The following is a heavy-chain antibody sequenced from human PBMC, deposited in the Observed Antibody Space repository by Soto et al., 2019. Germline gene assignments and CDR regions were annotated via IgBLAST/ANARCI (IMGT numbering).Heavy chain of an antibody. D-gene: IGHD3-16*02. CDR2: IIPIFGTA. Sequence: ASVKVSCKASGGTFSSYASSWVRQAPGQGLEWMGGIIPIFGTANYAQKFQGRVTITADESTSTAYMELSSLRSEDTAAYYCARVKDDYVWGSYRLNWFDPWGQGPLVTVSS. J-gene: IGHJ5*02. CDR3: ARVKDDYVWGSYRLNWFDP. V-gene: IGHV1-69*13. CDR1: GGTFSSYA.